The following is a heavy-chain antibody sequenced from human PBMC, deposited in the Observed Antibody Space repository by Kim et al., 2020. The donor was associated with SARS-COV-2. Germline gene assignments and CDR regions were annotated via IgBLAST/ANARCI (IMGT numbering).Heavy chain of an antibody. V-gene: IGHV3-7*01. Sequence: GGSLRLSCSASGFTFSNYLMSWVRQAPGKGLEWVGNSGGQYLDSVKGRFTISRDNAKNSLYLQMNSLRAEDTAVYYCVRDEGQGENVNYRFDYWGQGTLVSVSS. CDR1: GFTFSNYL. D-gene: IGHD4-4*01. CDR2: SGG. J-gene: IGHJ4*02. CDR3: VRDEGQGENVNYRFDY.